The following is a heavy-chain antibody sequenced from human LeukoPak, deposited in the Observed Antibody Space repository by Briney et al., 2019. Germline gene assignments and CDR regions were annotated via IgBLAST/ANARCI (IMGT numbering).Heavy chain of an antibody. J-gene: IGHJ4*02. Sequence: GGSLRLSCAASGFTFSSYSMSWVRQAPGKGLEWVSSISSSSSYIYYADSVKGRFTISRDNAKNSLYLQMNSLRAEDTAVYYCARGPPGETYFDYWGQGTLVTVSS. CDR1: GFTFSSYS. CDR3: ARGPPGETYFDY. D-gene: IGHD3-16*01. V-gene: IGHV3-21*01. CDR2: ISSSSSYI.